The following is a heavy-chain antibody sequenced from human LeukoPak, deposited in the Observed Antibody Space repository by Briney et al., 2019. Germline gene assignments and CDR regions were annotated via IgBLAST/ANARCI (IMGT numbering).Heavy chain of an antibody. CDR3: ARDTIVVVPAEAGWFDP. J-gene: IGHJ5*02. V-gene: IGHV1-69*01. CDR1: GGTFSSYA. D-gene: IGHD2-2*01. CDR2: IIPIFGTA. Sequence: SVKVSCKASGGTFSSYAISWVRQAPGQGLEWMGGIIPIFGTANCAQKFQGRVTITADESTSTAYMELSSLRSEDTAVYYCARDTIVVVPAEAGWFDPWGQGTLVTVSS.